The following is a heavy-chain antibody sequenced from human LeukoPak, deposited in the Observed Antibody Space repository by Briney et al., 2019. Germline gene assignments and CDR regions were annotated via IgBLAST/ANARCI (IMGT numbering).Heavy chain of an antibody. CDR2: GSAYSGNT. Sequence: ASVKVSCKASGYAFTNYAVSWLRQAPGQTPEWMGWGSAYSGNTNYAQNFHDRVTMTTDTSTTAAYMELRSLPSEDTAVYYCAREGRLMSDTTVHPWGQGTLVTVSP. V-gene: IGHV1-18*01. CDR3: AREGRLMSDTTVHP. D-gene: IGHD2/OR15-2a*01. J-gene: IGHJ5*02. CDR1: GYAFTNYA.